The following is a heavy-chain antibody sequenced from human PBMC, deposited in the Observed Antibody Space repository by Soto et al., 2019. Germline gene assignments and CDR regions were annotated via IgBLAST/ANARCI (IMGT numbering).Heavy chain of an antibody. J-gene: IGHJ5*02. V-gene: IGHV3-23*01. CDR3: AKLSRNIKNWFDP. Sequence: EVQLLESGGGLVQPGGSLRLSCAVSRFTFSSYSFSWVRQPPGKGLEWIARISVSGVSTHYADSVKGRFTVSRDNSKNNLYLQMNNMRAEDTAVYYCAKLSRNIKNWFDPCGQGTLVTVAS. CDR2: ISVSGVST. CDR1: RFTFSSYS.